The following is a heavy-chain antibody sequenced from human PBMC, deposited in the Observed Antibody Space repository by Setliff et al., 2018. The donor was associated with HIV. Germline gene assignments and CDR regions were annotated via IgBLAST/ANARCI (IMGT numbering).Heavy chain of an antibody. Sequence: ASVKVSCKAPGGAFSSYAFSWVRQAPGQGLEWMGGIIPVFRRGDNAQRFQGRVTITADESTTSVYMELSRLRSEDTAVYYCMRGPSYYYDSSGYYYSQFRYWGQGTLVTVSS. CDR2: IIPVFRRG. D-gene: IGHD3-22*01. J-gene: IGHJ4*02. CDR1: GGAFSSYA. V-gene: IGHV1-69*13. CDR3: MRGPSYYYDSSGYYYSQFRY.